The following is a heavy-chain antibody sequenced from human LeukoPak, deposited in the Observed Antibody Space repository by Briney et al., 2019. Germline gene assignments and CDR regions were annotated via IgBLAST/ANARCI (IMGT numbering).Heavy chain of an antibody. D-gene: IGHD3-22*01. Sequence: GGSLRLSCAASGFTFSNAWMSWVRRAPGKGLEWVGRIKSKTDGGTTDYAAPVKGRFTISRDDSKNTLYLQMNSLKTEDTAVYYCTTDPITMIVAPNYWGQGTLVTVSS. CDR3: TTDPITMIVAPNY. J-gene: IGHJ4*02. CDR2: IKSKTDGGTT. CDR1: GFTFSNAW. V-gene: IGHV3-15*01.